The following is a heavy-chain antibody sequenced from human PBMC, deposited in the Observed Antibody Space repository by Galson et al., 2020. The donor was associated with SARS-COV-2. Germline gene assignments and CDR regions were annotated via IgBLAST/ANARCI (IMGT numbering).Heavy chain of an antibody. CDR1: GGSFSGYA. V-gene: IGHV4-34*01. CDR3: ARGAPGY. Sequence: SETLSLTCAVYGGSFSGYACTWIRQSPGKGLEWIGQINDSGNTKYNPSLSSRVTISRDTSKNQFSLKLDSVTAADTAVYYCARGAPGYWGQGTLVTVSS. CDR2: INDSGNT. J-gene: IGHJ4*02.